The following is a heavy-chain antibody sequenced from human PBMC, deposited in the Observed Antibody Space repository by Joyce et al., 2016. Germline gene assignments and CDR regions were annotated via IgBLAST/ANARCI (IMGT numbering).Heavy chain of an antibody. V-gene: IGHV4-39*07. CDR2: ISSSGTT. Sequence: LKLQESGPGLLKPSETLSLTCSVSGGSITSTNRFWVWIRQPPGKGLEWIGTISSSGTTYHNPSLKSRATFSVDRSKNQFSLILSSVSAADTAVYYCARPQGMATATGDDAYDLWGQGTTVIVSS. CDR3: ARPQGMATATGDDAYDL. CDR1: GGSITSTNRF. D-gene: IGHD5-24*01. J-gene: IGHJ3*01.